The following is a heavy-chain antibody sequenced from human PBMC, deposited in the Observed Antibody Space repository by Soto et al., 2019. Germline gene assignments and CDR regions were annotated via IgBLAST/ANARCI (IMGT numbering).Heavy chain of an antibody. V-gene: IGHV4-39*06. CDR2: IYYSGST. D-gene: IGHD6-19*01. CDR1: GGSISSGGYY. Sequence: SETLSLTCTVSGGSISSGGYYWSWIRQPPGKGLEWTGSIYYSGSTYYSPSLKSRVTISVDTSKNTLHLLMNSLRAEDTAVYYCAKGGSNGWYDAFDIWGQGTMVTVS. J-gene: IGHJ3*02. CDR3: AKGGSNGWYDAFDI.